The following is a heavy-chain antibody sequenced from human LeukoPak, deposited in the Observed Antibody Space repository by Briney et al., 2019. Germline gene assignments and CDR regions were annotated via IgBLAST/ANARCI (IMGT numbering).Heavy chain of an antibody. D-gene: IGHD2-2*01. CDR1: GYTFTGYY. CDR3: AGAYCSSTSCPWWFDP. V-gene: IGHV1-2*02. J-gene: IGHJ5*02. Sequence: ASVKVSCKASGYTFTGYYMHWVRQAPGQGLEWMGWINPNSGGTNYAQKFQGRVTMTREMSISTAYMELSRLRSDDTAVYYCAGAYCSSTSCPWWFDPWGQGTLVTVSS. CDR2: INPNSGGT.